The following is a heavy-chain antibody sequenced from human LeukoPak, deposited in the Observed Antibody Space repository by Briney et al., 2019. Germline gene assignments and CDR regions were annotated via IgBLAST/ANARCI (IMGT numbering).Heavy chain of an antibody. CDR3: ARRHTTNWYNWFDP. CDR1: GFTFSSYA. Sequence: GGSLRLSCAASGFTFSSYAMSWVRQAPGQGLEWVSDINWNGGSTDYADSVKGRFTISRDNAKNSLYLHMSSLRDEDTAFYYCARRHTTNWYNWFDPWGQGTLVIVSS. D-gene: IGHD1-1*01. CDR2: INWNGGST. J-gene: IGHJ5*02. V-gene: IGHV3-20*04.